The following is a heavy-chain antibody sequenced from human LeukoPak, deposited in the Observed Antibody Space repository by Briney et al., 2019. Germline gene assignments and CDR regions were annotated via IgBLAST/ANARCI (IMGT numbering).Heavy chain of an antibody. V-gene: IGHV3-23*01. CDR1: GFTVKDNF. D-gene: IGHD5-12*01. CDR2: IRSSGDTT. J-gene: IGHJ4*02. CDR3: AKGYSTSVVLY. Sequence: GGSLRLSCAASGFTVKDNFMSWVRQAPGKGLEWVSAIRSSGDTTYYADSVKGRFTNSRDNSKNTLYLQMNSLRAEDSAVYYCAKGYSTSVVLYWGQGTLVTVSS.